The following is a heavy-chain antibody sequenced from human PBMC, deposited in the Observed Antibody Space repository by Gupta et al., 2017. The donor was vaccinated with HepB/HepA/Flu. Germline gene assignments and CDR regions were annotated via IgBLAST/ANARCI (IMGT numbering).Heavy chain of an antibody. CDR1: LDSISPYF. CDR3: ATRGIIGGSSVEY. D-gene: IGHD3-10*01. V-gene: IGHV4-4*09. J-gene: IGHJ4*02. CDR2: IYTSGST. Sequence: QVHLQESGPGLLRPSETLSLTCSVSLDSISPYFWTWTRQRPGRGLEWTGEIYTSGSTNYNPSLKSRITMSVDTSKNQFALTLTSVTTTDTAVYYGATRGIIGGSSVEYWGQGIQVTISS.